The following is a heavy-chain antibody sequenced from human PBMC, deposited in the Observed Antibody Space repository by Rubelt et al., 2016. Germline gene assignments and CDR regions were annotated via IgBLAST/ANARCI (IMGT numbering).Heavy chain of an antibody. Sequence: GRFTISRDNAKNSLYLQMNSLRAEDTAVYYCARVLLWFGVDYWGQGTLVTVSS. J-gene: IGHJ4*02. V-gene: IGHV3-11*06. CDR3: ARVLLWFGVDY. D-gene: IGHD3-10*01.